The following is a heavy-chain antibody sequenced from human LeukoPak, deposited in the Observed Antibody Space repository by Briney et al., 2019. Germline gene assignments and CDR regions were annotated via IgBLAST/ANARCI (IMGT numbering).Heavy chain of an antibody. D-gene: IGHD3/OR15-3a*01. CDR3: AKESTWTGTDTYYFDY. J-gene: IGHJ4*02. CDR1: GFTFSNYG. V-gene: IGHV3-30*18. CDR2: ISNDGTNK. Sequence: GRSLRLSCAASGFTFSNYGMHWVRQAPGKGLEWVAVISNDGTNKYYADSVKGRFTFSRDNSKTTLYLQMNSLRTEDTAVYYCAKESTWTGTDTYYFDYWGQGTLVTVSS.